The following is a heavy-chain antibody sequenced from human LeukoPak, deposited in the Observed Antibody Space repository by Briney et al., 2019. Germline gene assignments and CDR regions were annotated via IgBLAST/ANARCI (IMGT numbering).Heavy chain of an antibody. D-gene: IGHD6-13*01. Sequence: ASVKVSCKASGYTFTSYGISWVRQAPGQGLEWMGWISAYNGNTNYAQKFQGRVTITRNTSISTAYMELSSLRSEDTAVYYCARGSSSYYYYYYMDVWGKGTTVTVSS. CDR1: GYTFTSYG. CDR3: ARGSSSYYYYYYMDV. CDR2: ISAYNGNT. V-gene: IGHV1-18*01. J-gene: IGHJ6*03.